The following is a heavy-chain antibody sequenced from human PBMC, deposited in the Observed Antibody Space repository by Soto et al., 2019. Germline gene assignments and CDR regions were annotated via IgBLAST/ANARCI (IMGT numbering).Heavy chain of an antibody. CDR1: GFTFSSYS. Sequence: PGVSLRLSCAASGFTFSSYSMNWVRQAPGKGLEWVSYISSSSSTIYYADSVKGRFTISRDNAKNSLYLQMNSLRAEDTAVYYCARVSVLDIVVVVAASDYWGQGTLVNVSS. D-gene: IGHD2-15*01. J-gene: IGHJ4*02. CDR3: ARVSVLDIVVVVAASDY. CDR2: ISSSSSTI. V-gene: IGHV3-48*01.